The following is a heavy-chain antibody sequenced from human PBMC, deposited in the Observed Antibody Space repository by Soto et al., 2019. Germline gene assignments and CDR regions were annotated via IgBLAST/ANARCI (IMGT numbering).Heavy chain of an antibody. Sequence: PGGSLRLSCAASGFTFSNACMNWVRQAPGKGLEWVGRIKSKTDGGTTDYAAPVKGRFTISRDDSKNTLYLQMNSLKTEDTAVYYCTTDLGYSYFFSYYGMDVWGQGTTVTVSS. CDR2: IKSKTDGGTT. J-gene: IGHJ6*02. D-gene: IGHD5-18*01. V-gene: IGHV3-15*07. CDR3: TTDLGYSYFFSYYGMDV. CDR1: GFTFSNAC.